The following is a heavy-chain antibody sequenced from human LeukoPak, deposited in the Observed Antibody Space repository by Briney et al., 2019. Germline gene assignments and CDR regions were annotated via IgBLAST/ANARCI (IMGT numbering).Heavy chain of an antibody. D-gene: IGHD5-18*01. CDR3: ARNAAMAADI. J-gene: IGHJ3*02. CDR2: ISGSGGST. V-gene: IGHV3-23*01. Sequence: GGPLRLSCAASGFTFSRYAMTWVRQASGKGLEWVSAISGSGGSTYSADSVKGRFTISRDNAKNTLYLQMNSLRAEDTAVYYCARNAAMAADIWGQGTMVTVSS. CDR1: GFTFSRYA.